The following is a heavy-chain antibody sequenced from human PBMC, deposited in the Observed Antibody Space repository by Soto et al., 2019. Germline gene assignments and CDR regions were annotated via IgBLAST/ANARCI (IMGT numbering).Heavy chain of an antibody. CDR3: AKNMGRVTTSWHFDY. J-gene: IGHJ4*02. CDR1: GFTFSGYA. D-gene: IGHD4-17*01. V-gene: IGHV3-23*01. Sequence: EVQLLESGGDLVQPGRSLRLSCAASGFTFSGYAMSWVRQAPWKGLEWVSVIHGGGTSAYYADSVKGRFTISRDNSKNTLYLQMSSLRGEDTAVYYWAKNMGRVTTSWHFDYRGQRTLVTVSS. CDR2: IHGGGTSA.